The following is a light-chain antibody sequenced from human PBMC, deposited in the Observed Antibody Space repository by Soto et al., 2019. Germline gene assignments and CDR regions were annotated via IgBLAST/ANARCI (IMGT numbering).Light chain of an antibody. J-gene: IGLJ1*01. Sequence: QSVLTQPASVSGSPGQSITISCTGTSSDVGGYNYVSWYQQHPGKAPKLMIYEISNRPSGVSNRFSGSKSGNTASLTISGLQAEDEADYYCSSYTSSSISYVFGTGTKVNVL. V-gene: IGLV2-14*01. CDR1: SSDVGGYNY. CDR3: SSYTSSSISYV. CDR2: EIS.